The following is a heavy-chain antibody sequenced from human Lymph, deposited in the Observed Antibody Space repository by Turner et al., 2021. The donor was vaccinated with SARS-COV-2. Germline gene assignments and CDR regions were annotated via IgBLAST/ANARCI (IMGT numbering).Heavy chain of an antibody. D-gene: IGHD3-16*01. CDR2: ISGSGART. Sequence: EVQLLESGGDLVQPGGSLRLSCAASGFTFSNYAMSWVRQAPGKGLEWVSDISGSGARTYYADSVKGRFTISRDNSKNTLFLQRNSLRADDTAIYYCAKSPLGEDYFDYWGQGTLVTVSS. CDR1: GFTFSNYA. CDR3: AKSPLGEDYFDY. J-gene: IGHJ4*02. V-gene: IGHV3-23*01.